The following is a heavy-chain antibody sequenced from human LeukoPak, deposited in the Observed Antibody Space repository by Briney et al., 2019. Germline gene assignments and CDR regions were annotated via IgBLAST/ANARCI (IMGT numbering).Heavy chain of an antibody. CDR3: TKDHPDCRGTSCLLFDS. J-gene: IGHJ4*02. Sequence: GGSLRVSCAAPGFTFSIYAMSWVRQAPGKGLEWVSTITSGGGSTYHADSVKGRFTISRDNSKNTLYLQMTSLRAEDTAVYYCTKDHPDCRGTSCLLFDSWGQGTLVTVSS. V-gene: IGHV3-23*01. D-gene: IGHD2-2*01. CDR1: GFTFSIYA. CDR2: ITSGGGST.